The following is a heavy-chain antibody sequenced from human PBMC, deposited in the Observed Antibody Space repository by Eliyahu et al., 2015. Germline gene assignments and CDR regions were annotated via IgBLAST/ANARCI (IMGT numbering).Heavy chain of an antibody. J-gene: IGHJ5*02. CDR3: ARAGYCSSTSCYKGDNWFDP. D-gene: IGHD2-2*02. Sequence: QVQLVQSGAEVKKPGSSVKVSCKASGXTFSSYAISWVRQAPGQGLEWMGRIIPIXGIANYAQKFQGRVTITADKSTSTAYMELSSLRSEDTAVYYCARAGYCSSTSCYKGDNWFDPWGQGTLVTVSS. V-gene: IGHV1-69*04. CDR2: IIPIXGIA. CDR1: GXTFSSYA.